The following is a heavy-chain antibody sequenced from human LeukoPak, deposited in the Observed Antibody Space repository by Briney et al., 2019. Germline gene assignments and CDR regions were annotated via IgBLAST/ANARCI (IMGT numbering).Heavy chain of an antibody. Sequence: PSETLSLTCTVSGGSISHHYWSWIRQPPGKGLEWIGYIYYSGGTNYNPSLKSRVTISVDTSKNQFSLKLSSVTAADTAVYYCARRGNWYFDLWGRGTLVTVSS. CDR3: ARRGNWYFDL. D-gene: IGHD1-14*01. V-gene: IGHV4-59*08. CDR2: IYYSGGT. CDR1: GGSISHHY. J-gene: IGHJ2*01.